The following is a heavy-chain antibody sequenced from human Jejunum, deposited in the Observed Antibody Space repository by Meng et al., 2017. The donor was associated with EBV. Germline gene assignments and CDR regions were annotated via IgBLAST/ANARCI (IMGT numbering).Heavy chain of an antibody. J-gene: IGHJ4*02. CDR3: ARGRVWGSYQDY. D-gene: IGHD3-16*02. CDR2: MNPNSGNT. V-gene: IGHV1-8*01. CDR1: GYTLTIYD. Sequence: QVQPCPAGDSVTNPRASVMASSNGFGYTLTIYDINWGRQATGQRLEWMGWMNPNSGNTGYAQKFQGRVTMTRNTSISTAYMELSSLRSEDTAVYYCARGRVWGSYQDYWGQGTLVTASS.